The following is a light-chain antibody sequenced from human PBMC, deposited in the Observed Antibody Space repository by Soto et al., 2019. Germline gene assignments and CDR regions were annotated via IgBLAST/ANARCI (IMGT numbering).Light chain of an antibody. CDR1: QSLLDGDGNTC. CDR2: KVS. J-gene: IGKJ4*01. Sequence: VGMTHSPLSLPAAVGQLASISCNSSQSLLDGDGNTCLDWFQQRPGQSPRRLIYKVSNRDPGVPDRVSGSGSGTDFTLQISRVEAEDVGVYYCMQGTYWPPTFGEGTKVDIK. CDR3: MQGTYWPPT. V-gene: IGKV2-30*01.